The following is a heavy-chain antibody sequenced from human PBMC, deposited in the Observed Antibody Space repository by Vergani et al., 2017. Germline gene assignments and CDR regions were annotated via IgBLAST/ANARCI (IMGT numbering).Heavy chain of an antibody. CDR1: GFTFSSYW. CDR3: ARVRKLGNWFDP. CDR2: INSDWSSR. V-gene: IGHV3-74*01. D-gene: IGHD7-27*01. Sequence: EVQLVESGGGLVQPGGSLRLSCAASGFTFSSYWMHWVRQAPGKGLVWVSRINSDWSSRSYADSVKGRFTISRDNAKNTLYLQMNSLRADDTAVYYCARVRKLGNWFDPWGQGTLVTVAS. J-gene: IGHJ5*02.